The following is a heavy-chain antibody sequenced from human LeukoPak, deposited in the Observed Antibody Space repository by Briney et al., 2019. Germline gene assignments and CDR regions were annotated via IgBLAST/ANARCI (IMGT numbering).Heavy chain of an antibody. CDR1: GGTFSSYA. CDR3: ARDSYYYDSSGYYLPQSHFDY. V-gene: IGHV1-69*13. Sequence: SVKVSCKASGGTFSSYAISWVRQAPGQGLEWMGGIIPIFGTANYAQKFQGRVTITADESTSTAYMELSSLRSEDTAVYYCARDSYYYDSSGYYLPQSHFDYWGQGTLVTVSS. J-gene: IGHJ4*02. CDR2: IIPIFGTA. D-gene: IGHD3-22*01.